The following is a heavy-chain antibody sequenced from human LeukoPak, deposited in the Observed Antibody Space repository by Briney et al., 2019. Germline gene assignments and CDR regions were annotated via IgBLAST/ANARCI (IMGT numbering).Heavy chain of an antibody. CDR2: ISGSGGST. V-gene: IGHV3-23*01. CDR1: GFTFSSYA. J-gene: IGHJ6*02. CDR3: AKGSRDYDFWSGYHPGYYGMDV. Sequence: GGSLRLSCAASGFTFSSYAMSWVRQAPGKGLEWVSAISGSGGSTYYADSVKGRFTIPRDNSKNTLYLQMNSLRAEDTAVYYCAKGSRDYDFWSGYHPGYYGMDVWGQGTTVTVSS. D-gene: IGHD3-3*01.